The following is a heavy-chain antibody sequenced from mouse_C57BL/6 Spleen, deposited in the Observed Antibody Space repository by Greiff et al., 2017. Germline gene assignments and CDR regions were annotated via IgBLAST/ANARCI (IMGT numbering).Heavy chain of an antibody. V-gene: IGHV2-5*01. CDR3: AKSTYDYDGSYYYAMDY. CDR1: GFSLTSYG. D-gene: IGHD2-4*01. J-gene: IGHJ4*01. CDR2: IWRGGST. Sequence: VQLQESGPGLVQPSQSLSITCTVSGFSLTSYGVHWVRQSPGKGLEWLGVIWRGGSTDYNAAFMSRLSITKDNSKSQVFFKMNSLQADDTAIYYCAKSTYDYDGSYYYAMDYWGQGTSVTVSS.